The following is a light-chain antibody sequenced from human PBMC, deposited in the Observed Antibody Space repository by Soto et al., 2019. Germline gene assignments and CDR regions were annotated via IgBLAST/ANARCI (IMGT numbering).Light chain of an antibody. Sequence: ETVMTQSPATLSLSPGERATLSCRASQSVSSSSLAWYQQKRGQAPRLLIHDASNRATGIPARFSGSGSGTDFTLTISSLEPEDFAVYYCQQRSNWPITFGQGTRLEIK. CDR2: DAS. V-gene: IGKV3D-20*02. J-gene: IGKJ5*01. CDR3: QQRSNWPIT. CDR1: QSVSSSS.